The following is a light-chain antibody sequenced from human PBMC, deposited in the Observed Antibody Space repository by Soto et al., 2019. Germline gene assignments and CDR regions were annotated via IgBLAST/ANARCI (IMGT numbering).Light chain of an antibody. V-gene: IGKV1-5*01. CDR3: QQFNSYSRV. J-gene: IGKJ1*01. Sequence: DIQMTQSPSTLSASVGDRVTITCRASQSISNWLAWYQQRPGKSPKLLIFDASKLQSGVPSRFSGSGSGTEFTLPISSLQSDDVGTYYCQQFNSYSRVFGQGTKVEIK. CDR2: DAS. CDR1: QSISNW.